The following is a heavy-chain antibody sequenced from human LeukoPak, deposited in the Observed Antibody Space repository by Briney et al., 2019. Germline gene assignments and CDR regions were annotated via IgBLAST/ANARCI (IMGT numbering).Heavy chain of an antibody. Sequence: ASVKVSCKASGYTFTSYDINWVRQAPGQGLEWMGGIIPIFGTANYAQKFQGRVTITRNTSISTACMELSSLRSEDTAVYYCARGLDYYDSSGYYFYYFDYWGQGTLVTVSS. CDR2: IIPIFGTA. CDR1: GYTFTSYD. J-gene: IGHJ4*02. CDR3: ARGLDYYDSSGYYFYYFDY. D-gene: IGHD3-22*01. V-gene: IGHV1-8*03.